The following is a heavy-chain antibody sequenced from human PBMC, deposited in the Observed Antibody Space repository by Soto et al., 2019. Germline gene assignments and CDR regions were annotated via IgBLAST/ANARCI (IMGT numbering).Heavy chain of an antibody. CDR3: ARHETLHGDYDH. Sequence: QVQLQESGPGLVKPSETLSLTCTVSGGSISSYYWSWIQQPPGKGLEWIGYSYYTGSTNYNPSLKSRVTISVDTSKNQFSLKLGSVTAADTAVYYCARHETLHGDYDHWGQGTLVTVSS. D-gene: IGHD4-17*01. CDR2: SYYTGST. J-gene: IGHJ4*02. CDR1: GGSISSYY. V-gene: IGHV4-59*08.